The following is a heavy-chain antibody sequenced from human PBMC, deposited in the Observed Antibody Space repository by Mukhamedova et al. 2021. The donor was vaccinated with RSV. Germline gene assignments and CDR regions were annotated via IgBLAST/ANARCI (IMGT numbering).Heavy chain of an antibody. Sequence: WVGWINAGNGNTKYSQKFQGRVTITRDTSASIAYMELSSLRSEDTAVYYCARGLSSGSCLDPWGQGTLVTVSS. V-gene: IGHV1-3*01. J-gene: IGHJ5*02. CDR2: INAGNGNT. D-gene: IGHD6-19*01. CDR3: ARGLSSGSCLDP.